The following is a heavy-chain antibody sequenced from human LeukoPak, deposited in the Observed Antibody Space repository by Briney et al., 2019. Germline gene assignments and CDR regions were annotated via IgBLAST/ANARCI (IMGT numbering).Heavy chain of an antibody. J-gene: IGHJ4*02. Sequence: GESLKISCKASGYSFTNYWNGWVRQMPGKGLEWMGIIYPGDSDTKYSPSFQGQVTISVDKSINTAYLQWSSLRASDTAMYYCARQGTIVAGTLGTTFDYWGQGTLLTVSS. CDR3: ARQGTIVAGTLGTTFDY. V-gene: IGHV5-51*01. D-gene: IGHD5-12*01. CDR2: IYPGDSDT. CDR1: GYSFTNYW.